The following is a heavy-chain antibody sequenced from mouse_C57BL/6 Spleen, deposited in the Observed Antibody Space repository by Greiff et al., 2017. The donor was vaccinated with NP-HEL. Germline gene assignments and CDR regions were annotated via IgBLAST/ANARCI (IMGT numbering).Heavy chain of an antibody. J-gene: IGHJ3*01. V-gene: IGHV1-74*01. CDR2: IHPSDSDT. CDR3: AMGGYDYDGIAY. D-gene: IGHD2-4*01. CDR1: GYTFTSYW. Sequence: QVQLQQPGAELVKPGASVKVSCKASGYTFTSYWMHWVKQRPGQGLEWIGRIHPSDSDTNYNQKFKGKATLTVDKSSSSAYMQLSSLTSEDSAVYYYAMGGYDYDGIAYWGQGTLVTVSA.